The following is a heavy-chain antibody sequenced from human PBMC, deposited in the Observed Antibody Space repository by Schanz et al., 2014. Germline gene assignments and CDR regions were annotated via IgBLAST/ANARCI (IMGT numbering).Heavy chain of an antibody. CDR2: INPNSGDT. CDR3: AREGTVIRGLSGWFDP. J-gene: IGHJ5*02. CDR1: RGSYA. V-gene: IGHV1-2*06. D-gene: IGHD3-10*01. Sequence: QVQLVQSGAEVKKPGASVKVSCKASRGSYALNWVRQAPGQGLEWMGRINPNSGDTNYAQKFQGRVTMTRDTSISTVYMELSRLRSDDTTVYYCAREGTVIRGLSGWFDPWGQGTLVTVSS.